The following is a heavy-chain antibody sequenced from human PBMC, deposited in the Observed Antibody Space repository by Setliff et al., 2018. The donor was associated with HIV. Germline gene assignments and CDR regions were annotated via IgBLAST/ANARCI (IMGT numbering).Heavy chain of an antibody. Sequence: SVKVSCKASGYTFTGHYLHWVRQAPGQGLEWLGWVNPIFGTANYAQKFQGRVTITADESTSTAYMELSSLRSEDTAVYYCARGVTLVRGGRGDIWGQGTMVTVSS. J-gene: IGHJ3*02. CDR2: VNPIFGTA. CDR3: ARGVTLVRGGRGDI. D-gene: IGHD3-10*01. V-gene: IGHV1-69*13. CDR1: GYTFTGHY.